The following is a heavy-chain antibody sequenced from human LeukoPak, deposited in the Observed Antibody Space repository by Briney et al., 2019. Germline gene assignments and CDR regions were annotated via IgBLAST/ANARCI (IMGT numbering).Heavy chain of an antibody. CDR2: ISYSGTT. D-gene: IGHD5-24*01. CDR1: GGSLTNYY. J-gene: IGHJ5*02. V-gene: IGHV4-59*01. Sequence: SETLSLTCSVSGGSLTNYYWTWSRQAPGKGLEWIGYISYSGTTKYNPSLESRVTISVATSKHQLSMKLTSVTAAATAVYYCASMAEEGTSWLDHWGQGTQVTVSS. CDR3: ASMAEEGTSWLDH.